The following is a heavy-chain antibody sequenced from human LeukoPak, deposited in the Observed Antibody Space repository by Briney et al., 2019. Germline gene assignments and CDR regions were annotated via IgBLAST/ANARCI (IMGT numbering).Heavy chain of an antibody. J-gene: IGHJ3*02. CDR2: MYYSGNN. Sequence: PSVTLSLTCTVSVGSVRSLYWIWIPQPPGKGLVGMRNMYYSGNNNHNHFPKRRVTISVDASKNQFSLKLSSVTAADTAVYYCARAQGTIVGAPFAFYIWGKGTMVTVS. V-gene: IGHV4-59*02. CDR3: ARAQGTIVGAPFAFYI. D-gene: IGHD1-26*01. CDR1: VGSVRSLY.